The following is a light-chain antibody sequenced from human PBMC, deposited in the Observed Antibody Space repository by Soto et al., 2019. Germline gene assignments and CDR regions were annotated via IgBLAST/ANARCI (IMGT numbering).Light chain of an antibody. J-gene: IGKJ1*01. Sequence: EMVLTQSRATLFLSPGERATLSCSPRRSVSSYLAWYQQKPGQAPRLLLYAPSSRATGIPDRFSGSGSGSGSGTDFTLTISRLEPEDFAVYYCQQYRTLPRTFGQGNKGDNK. CDR3: QQYRTLPRT. CDR2: APS. CDR1: RSVSSY. V-gene: IGKV3-20*01.